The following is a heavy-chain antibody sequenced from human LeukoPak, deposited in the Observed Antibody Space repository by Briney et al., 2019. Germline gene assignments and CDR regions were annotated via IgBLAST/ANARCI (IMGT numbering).Heavy chain of an antibody. J-gene: IGHJ4*02. CDR2: IKGDGSEI. CDR1: GFTFSSFW. Sequence: PGGPLRLSCAASGFTFSSFWMSWVRHAPGKGLEWVANIKGDGSEIYYVDSVKGRFSISRDNAKNSLYLQMSSLRAEDTAVYYCARDGSSFDYWGQGALVTVSS. D-gene: IGHD2-15*01. V-gene: IGHV3-7*01. CDR3: ARDGSSFDY.